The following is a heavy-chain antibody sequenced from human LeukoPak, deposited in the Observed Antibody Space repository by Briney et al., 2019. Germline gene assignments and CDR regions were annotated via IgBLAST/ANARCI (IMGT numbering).Heavy chain of an antibody. V-gene: IGHV3-23*01. Sequence: PGRSLRLSCAASGLTFSSYAMSWFRQAPGKGLEWVSGISGNGGGTYYADSVNGRFAISRDNSKNTLYLQMNSLRVGDTAVYYCAKSFGYSRSWFDNWGQGTLVTVSS. J-gene: IGHJ4*02. CDR2: ISGNGGGT. D-gene: IGHD6-13*01. CDR1: GLTFSSYA. CDR3: AKSFGYSRSWFDN.